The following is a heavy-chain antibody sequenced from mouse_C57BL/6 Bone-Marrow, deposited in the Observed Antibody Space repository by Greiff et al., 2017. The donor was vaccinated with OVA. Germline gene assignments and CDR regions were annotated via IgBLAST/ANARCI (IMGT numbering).Heavy chain of an antibody. CDR3: ARKVGYLYYYAMDY. CDR2: VSSGGSYT. Sequence: DVKLVESGGDLVKPGGSLKLSCAASGFTFSSYGMSWVCQTPDKRLVWVATVSSGGSYTYYPASAKGRFTIFTENAKNTLYLQMSSLKSENTAMYYCARKVGYLYYYAMDYWGQGTSVTVSS. CDR1: GFTFSSYG. V-gene: IGHV5-6*02. J-gene: IGHJ4*01. D-gene: IGHD2-2*01.